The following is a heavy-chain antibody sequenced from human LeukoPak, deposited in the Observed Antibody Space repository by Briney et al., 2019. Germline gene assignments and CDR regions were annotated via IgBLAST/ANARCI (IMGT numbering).Heavy chain of an antibody. D-gene: IGHD6-13*01. CDR2: ISSSGSTI. CDR1: GFTFSDYY. CDR3: ARVYSSSWYFGYLYIDV. Sequence: TAGGSLRLSCAASGFTFSDYYMSWIRQAPGKGLEWVSYISSSGSTIYYADSVKGRFTISRDNAKKSQYLQMNNLRAEDTAVYYCARVYSSSWYFGYLYIDVWGNGTTVTVSS. J-gene: IGHJ6*03. V-gene: IGHV3-11*01.